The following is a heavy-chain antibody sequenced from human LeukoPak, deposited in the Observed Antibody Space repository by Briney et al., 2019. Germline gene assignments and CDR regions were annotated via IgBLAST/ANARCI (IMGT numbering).Heavy chain of an antibody. D-gene: IGHD6-19*01. J-gene: IGHJ4*02. Sequence: GGSLRLSCAASGFTFSSHTMTWVRQAAGKGLEWVSTITSNSGSIDYAGSVKGRFTISRDNSKNTLYLQMNSLRAEDTAVYYCAKSPQWPLRFFENWGQGTLVTVSS. CDR1: GFTFSSHT. CDR2: ITSNSGSI. CDR3: AKSPQWPLRFFEN. V-gene: IGHV3-23*01.